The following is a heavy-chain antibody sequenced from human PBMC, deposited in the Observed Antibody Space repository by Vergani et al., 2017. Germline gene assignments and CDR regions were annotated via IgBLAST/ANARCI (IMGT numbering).Heavy chain of an antibody. D-gene: IGHD1-26*01. CDR1: GGSISGYY. CDR2: MYYIGST. Sequence: QVQVQESGPGLVKPSETLSLTCTVSGGSISGYYWTWIRQPPGKGLEWIAYMYYIGSTNYNPSLKSRVTISVDTSKNQFSLNLSSVTAADTAVYYCARDYSGSRRGWFDPWGQGTLVIVSS. CDR3: ARDYSGSRRGWFDP. V-gene: IGHV4-59*01. J-gene: IGHJ5*02.